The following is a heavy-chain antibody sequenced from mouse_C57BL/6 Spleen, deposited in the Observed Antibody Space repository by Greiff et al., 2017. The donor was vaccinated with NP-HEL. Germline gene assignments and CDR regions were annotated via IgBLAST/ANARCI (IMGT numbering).Heavy chain of an antibody. V-gene: IGHV1-50*01. J-gene: IGHJ2*01. CDR3: ANLNVITTVPDYFDY. CDR1: GYTFTSYW. Sequence: QVQLQQPGAELVKPGASVKLSCKASGYTFTSYWMQWVKQRPGQGLEWIGEIDPSDSYTNYNQKFKGKATLTVDTSSSTAYMQLSSRTSEDSAVYYCANLNVITTVPDYFDYWGQGTTLTVSS. CDR2: IDPSDSYT. D-gene: IGHD1-1*01.